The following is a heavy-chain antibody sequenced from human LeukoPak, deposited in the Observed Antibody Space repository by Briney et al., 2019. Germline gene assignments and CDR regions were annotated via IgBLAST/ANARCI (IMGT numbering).Heavy chain of an antibody. CDR3: ARVNGGGFDH. CDR1: GFTVSSNY. D-gene: IGHD3-10*01. J-gene: IGHJ4*02. V-gene: IGHV3-53*04. Sequence: GGSLRLSCAASGFTVSSNYMSWVRQAPGKGLEWVSVIYSGGRTYYADSVKGRFTISSHNSKNTLYLQMNSLRAEDTAVYYCARVNGGGFDHWGQGTLVTVSA. CDR2: IYSGGRT.